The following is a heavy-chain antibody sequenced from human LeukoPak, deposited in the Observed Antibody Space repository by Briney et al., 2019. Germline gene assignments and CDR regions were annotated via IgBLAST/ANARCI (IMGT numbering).Heavy chain of an antibody. D-gene: IGHD5-24*01. CDR1: GFPFSNFA. V-gene: IGHV3-23*01. CDR3: AKDRAGRRWLHFPFDS. Sequence: GGSLRLSCAASGFPFSNFAMNWVRQAPGKGLEWVSRISDSGDTTYYTDSVQGRFTISREKSKNTLYLQMVSLRAEDTAVYYCAKDRAGRRWLHFPFDSWGQGTLVTVSS. CDR2: ISDSGDTT. J-gene: IGHJ4*01.